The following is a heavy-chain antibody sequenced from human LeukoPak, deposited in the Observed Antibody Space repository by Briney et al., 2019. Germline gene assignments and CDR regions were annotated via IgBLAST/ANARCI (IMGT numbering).Heavy chain of an antibody. Sequence: KPSETLSLTCPVYGGSFSGYYWSWIRQPPGKGLEWIGEINHSGSTNYNPSLKSRVTISVDTSKNQFSLKLSSVTAADTAVYYCARGPHTGVNYYDSSGYYYWGQGTLVTVSS. CDR1: GGSFSGYY. CDR3: ARGPHTGVNYYDSSGYYY. J-gene: IGHJ4*02. D-gene: IGHD3-22*01. CDR2: INHSGST. V-gene: IGHV4-34*01.